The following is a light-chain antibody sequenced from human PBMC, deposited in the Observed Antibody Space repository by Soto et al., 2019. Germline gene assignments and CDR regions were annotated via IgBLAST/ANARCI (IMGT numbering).Light chain of an antibody. V-gene: IGKV3-15*01. CDR1: QSVRSY. J-gene: IGKJ1*01. CDR3: QQYDDWPET. Sequence: EKVMTQSPATLSVSPGERATLSCRASQSVRSYLAWYQQKPGQAPRLLIYDASTRATGVPARFSGSGSGTEFTLTISSLPSEDLAVYYCQQYDDWPETFGQGTNVEIK. CDR2: DAS.